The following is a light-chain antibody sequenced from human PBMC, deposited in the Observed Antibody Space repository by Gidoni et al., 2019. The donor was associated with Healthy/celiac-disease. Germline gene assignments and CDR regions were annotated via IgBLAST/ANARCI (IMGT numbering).Light chain of an antibody. J-gene: IGKJ4*01. Sequence: DILRTRSPLPLSVTPGEQASISCTSRQSLLPSTGYNYLDWYLQKPGQSPQLLIYWGSNRASGVPDRFSGSGSGTDFTLKISRVEAEDVGVYYCMQAIQTSLTFGGXTKVEIK. CDR1: QSLLPSTGYNY. V-gene: IGKV2-28*01. CDR2: WGS. CDR3: MQAIQTSLT.